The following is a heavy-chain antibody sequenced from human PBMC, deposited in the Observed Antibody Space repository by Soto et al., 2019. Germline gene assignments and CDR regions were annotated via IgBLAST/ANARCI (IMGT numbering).Heavy chain of an antibody. CDR2: ISSSSSYI. Sequence: EVQLVESGGGLVKPGGSLRLSCAASGFTFSSYSMNWVRQAPGKGLEWVSSISSSSSYIYYADSVKGRFTISRDNAKNSLYLQMNSLRDEDTAVYYCAREGAYYDILTGVLKTNYYMDVWGKGTTVTVSS. CDR3: AREGAYYDILTGVLKTNYYMDV. D-gene: IGHD3-9*01. V-gene: IGHV3-21*01. J-gene: IGHJ6*03. CDR1: GFTFSSYS.